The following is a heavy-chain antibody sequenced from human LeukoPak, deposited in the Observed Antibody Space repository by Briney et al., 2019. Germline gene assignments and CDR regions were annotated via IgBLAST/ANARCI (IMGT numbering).Heavy chain of an antibody. V-gene: IGHV3-66*01. D-gene: IGHD6-13*01. CDR3: VSSTGQQLIPYDY. Sequence: GGSLRLSCAASGINVIANYITWIRQAPGKGLEWVSLIYGAGAAYYAESVRGRFIISRDNSKNTLFLQMNSLRAEDTAVYYCVSSTGQQLIPYDYWGQGTHVAVSS. CDR2: IYGAGAA. CDR1: GINVIANY. J-gene: IGHJ4*02.